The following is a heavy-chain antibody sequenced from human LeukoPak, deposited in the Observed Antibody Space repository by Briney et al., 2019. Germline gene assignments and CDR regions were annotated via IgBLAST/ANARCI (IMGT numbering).Heavy chain of an antibody. CDR1: GGSIGGHTFY. Sequence: SETLSLTCNVSGGSIGGHTFYWDWIRQPPGKGLEWIATIYYNWNTFYNPSLKSRVAISIDMSKSQFFLHLTSVSAADTAVYYCARLTALAGHRGAFDIWGPGTLVTVSS. J-gene: IGHJ3*02. D-gene: IGHD6-19*01. CDR3: ARLTALAGHRGAFDI. CDR2: IYYNWNT. V-gene: IGHV4-39*01.